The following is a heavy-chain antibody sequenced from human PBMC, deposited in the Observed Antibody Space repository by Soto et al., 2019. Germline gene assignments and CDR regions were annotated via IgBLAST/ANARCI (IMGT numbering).Heavy chain of an antibody. D-gene: IGHD3-16*01. CDR3: AKTYGFLGGYYFDY. J-gene: IGHJ4*02. CDR1: GYTFTSYG. V-gene: IGHV1-18*01. CDR2: VSAYNGNT. Sequence: ASVKVSCKASGYTFTSYGISWVRQAPGQGLEWMGCVSAYNGNTNYAQKLQGRVTMTTDESTSTAYMELSRLRSEDTAVYYCAKTYGFLGGYYFDYWGQG.